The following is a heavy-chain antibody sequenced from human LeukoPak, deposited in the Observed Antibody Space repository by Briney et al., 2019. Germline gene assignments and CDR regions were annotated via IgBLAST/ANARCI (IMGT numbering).Heavy chain of an antibody. CDR2: IIPIFGIS. J-gene: IGHJ4*02. CDR1: GGTFSSYA. CDR3: ATGPEVERFAY. V-gene: IGHV1-69*05. Sequence: SVKVSCKASGGTFSSYASSWVRQAPGQGLEWMGGIIPIFGISNYAQKFQGRVTITTDESTSTAYMELSSLRSEDTAVYYCATGPEVERFAYWGQGTLVTVSS. D-gene: IGHD1-1*01.